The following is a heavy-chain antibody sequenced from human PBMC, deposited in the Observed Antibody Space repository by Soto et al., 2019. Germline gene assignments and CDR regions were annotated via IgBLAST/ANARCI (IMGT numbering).Heavy chain of an antibody. D-gene: IGHD1-26*01. CDR1: GGSISSYY. J-gene: IGHJ3*02. CDR3: ARDRGKWEPHLGGAFDI. V-gene: IGHV4-59*01. CDR2: IYYSGST. Sequence: PSETLSLTCTVSGGSISSYYWSWIRQPPGKGLEWIGYIYYSGSTNYNPSLKSRVTISVDTSKNQFSLKLSSVTAADTAVYYCARDRGKWEPHLGGAFDIWGQGTMVTVSS.